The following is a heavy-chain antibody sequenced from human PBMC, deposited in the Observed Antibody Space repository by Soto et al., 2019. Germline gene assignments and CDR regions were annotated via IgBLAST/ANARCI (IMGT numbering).Heavy chain of an antibody. CDR2: ITGSGDYT. D-gene: IGHD1-20*01. J-gene: IGHJ4*02. Sequence: EVQLLESGGGLVQPGGSLRLSCVASGFTFSIYNMNWVRQAPGKGLEWVSVITGSGDYTNYADSVKGRFTISRDNSKNTLYLQMNSLRAEDTAVYFSARRITSPFDYWGQGTLVTVSS. CDR3: ARRITSPFDY. V-gene: IGHV3-23*01. CDR1: GFTFSIYN.